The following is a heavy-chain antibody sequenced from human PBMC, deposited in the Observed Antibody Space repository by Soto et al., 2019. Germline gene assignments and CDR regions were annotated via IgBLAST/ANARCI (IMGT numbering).Heavy chain of an antibody. CDR2: IGSNNSTI. D-gene: IGHD2-2*01. CDR1: QFTFSTYS. V-gene: IGHV3-48*01. J-gene: IGHJ3*02. Sequence: GGSLRLSCAASQFTFSTYSMNWVRQAPGKGLEWVSYIGSNNSTIYYADSVKGRFTISRDNAKNSLYLQMNSLRAEDTAVYYCARDGTSGAFDIWGQGTTVTVSS. CDR3: ARDGTSGAFDI.